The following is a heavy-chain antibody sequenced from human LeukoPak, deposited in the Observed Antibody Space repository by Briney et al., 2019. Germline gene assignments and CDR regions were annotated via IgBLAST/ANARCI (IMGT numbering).Heavy chain of an antibody. CDR3: ARVGGYSGYAVI. CDR1: GGSISSYY. Sequence: SETLSLTCTVSGGSISSYYWSWIRQPPGKGLEWIGYIYYSGSTNYSPSLKSRVTISVDTSKNQFSLKLSSVTAADTAVYYCARVGGYSGYAVIWGQGTLVTVSS. D-gene: IGHD5-12*01. V-gene: IGHV4-59*01. J-gene: IGHJ4*02. CDR2: IYYSGST.